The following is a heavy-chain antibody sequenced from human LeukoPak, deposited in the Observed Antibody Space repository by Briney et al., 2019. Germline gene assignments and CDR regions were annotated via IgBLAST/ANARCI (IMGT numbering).Heavy chain of an antibody. CDR1: GYTFTSYD. J-gene: IGHJ4*02. CDR3: ARAHRPPSGYCSSTSCYYFYPFDY. Sequence: GASVKVSCKASGYTFTSYDINWVRQATGQGLEWMGWMNPNSGNTGYAKKFQGRVTMTRNTSISTAYMELSSLRSEDTAVYYCARAHRPPSGYCSSTSCYYFYPFDYWGQGTLVTVSS. V-gene: IGHV1-8*01. CDR2: MNPNSGNT. D-gene: IGHD2-2*03.